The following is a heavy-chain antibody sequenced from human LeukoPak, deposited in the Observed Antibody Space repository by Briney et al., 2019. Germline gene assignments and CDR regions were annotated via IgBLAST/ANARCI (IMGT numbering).Heavy chain of an antibody. V-gene: IGHV1-2*02. J-gene: IGHJ4*02. CDR3: ARDHYYDSSGYADY. D-gene: IGHD3-22*01. Sequence: ASVKVSCKASGYTFTGYYMHWVRQAPGQGLEWMGWINPSSGGTNYAQKFQGRVTMTRDTSISTAYMELSRLRSDDTAVYYCARDHYYDSSGYADYWGQGTLVTVSS. CDR1: GYTFTGYY. CDR2: INPSSGGT.